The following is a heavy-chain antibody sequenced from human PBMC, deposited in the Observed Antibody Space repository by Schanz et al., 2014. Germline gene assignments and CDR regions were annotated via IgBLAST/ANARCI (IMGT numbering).Heavy chain of an antibody. D-gene: IGHD3-10*01. Sequence: EVHLVESGGGLVQPGGSLRLSCTASGFTFSSYSMNWVRQAPGKGLEWVSYVSRSTPDIYYADSVKGRFTMSRDNTKNSLFLQLNSLRAEDTAVYYCAKYRGYYRVSGSYRELEYWGQGTLVTVSS. V-gene: IGHV3-48*04. J-gene: IGHJ4*02. CDR3: AKYRGYYRVSGSYRELEY. CDR2: VSRSTPDI. CDR1: GFTFSSYS.